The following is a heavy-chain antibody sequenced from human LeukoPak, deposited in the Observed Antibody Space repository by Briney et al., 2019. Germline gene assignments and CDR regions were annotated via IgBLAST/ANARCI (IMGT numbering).Heavy chain of an antibody. D-gene: IGHD5-12*01. CDR2: RKQDGSEK. CDR1: GFTFSSYW. J-gene: IGHJ4*02. V-gene: IGHV3-7*01. Sequence: RGSLRLSCVASGFTFSSYWMNWVRQAPGKGLEWVANRKQDGSEKYYVDSVKGRFTISRDNAKNSLYLQMNSLRAEDTAIYYCVGGSGYWGQGTLVTVSS. CDR3: VGGSGY.